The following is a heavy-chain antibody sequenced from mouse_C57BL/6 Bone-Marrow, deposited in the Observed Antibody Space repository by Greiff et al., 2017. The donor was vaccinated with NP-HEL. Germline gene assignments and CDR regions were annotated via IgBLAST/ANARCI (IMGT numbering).Heavy chain of an antibody. D-gene: IGHD1-1*02. V-gene: IGHV1-18*01. J-gene: IGHJ4*01. CDR2: INPNNGGT. CDR3: ARSQGKDYGDYYAMDY. CDR1: GYTFTDYN. Sequence: EVQLQQSGPELVKPGASVKIPCKASGYTFTDYNMDWVQQSHGKSLEWIGDINPNNGGTIYNQKFKGKATLTVDKSSSTAYMELRSLTSEDTAVYYCARSQGKDYGDYYAMDYWGQGTSVTVSS.